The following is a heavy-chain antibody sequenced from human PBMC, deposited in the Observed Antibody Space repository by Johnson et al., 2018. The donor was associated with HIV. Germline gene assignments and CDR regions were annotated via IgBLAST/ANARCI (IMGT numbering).Heavy chain of an antibody. Sequence: VQLVESGGGLIQPGGSLRLSCAASGFTVSSNYMSWVRQAPGKGLEWVAVVSVGGSKKYHADSVKGRFTISRDNSKNTLFLQMNSLRTEDTAVYYCATGDDDGVWGQGTMVTISS. D-gene: IGHD5-12*01. V-gene: IGHV3-66*03. CDR3: ATGDDDGV. J-gene: IGHJ3*01. CDR1: GFTVSSNY. CDR2: VSVGGSKK.